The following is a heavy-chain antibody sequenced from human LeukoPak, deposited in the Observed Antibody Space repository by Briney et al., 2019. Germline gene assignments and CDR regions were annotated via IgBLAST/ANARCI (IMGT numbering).Heavy chain of an antibody. CDR3: ARDLLLWFGETPGLDY. CDR1: GFTFSSYS. J-gene: IGHJ4*02. V-gene: IGHV3-21*01. CDR2: ISSSSSYI. Sequence: PGGSLRLSCAASGFTFSSYSMNWVRQAPGKGLEWVSSISSSSSYIYYADSVKGRFTISRDNAKNSLYLQMNSLRAEDTAVYYCARDLLLWFGETPGLDYWGQGTLVTVSS. D-gene: IGHD3-10*01.